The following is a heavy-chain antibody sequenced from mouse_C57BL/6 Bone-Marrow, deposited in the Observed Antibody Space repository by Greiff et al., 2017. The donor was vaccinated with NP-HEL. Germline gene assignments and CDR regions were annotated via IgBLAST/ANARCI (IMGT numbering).Heavy chain of an antibody. CDR2: IDPENGDT. CDR3: TTGGSSPYAMDY. Sequence: VQLQESGAELVRPGASVKLSCTVSGFNITDDYMHWVKQRPEQGLEWIGWIDPENGDTEYASKFQGKATITADTSSNTAYLQLSSLTAEDTAVYYGTTGGSSPYAMDYWGQGTSVTVSS. CDR1: GFNITDDY. J-gene: IGHJ4*01. V-gene: IGHV14-4*01. D-gene: IGHD1-1*01.